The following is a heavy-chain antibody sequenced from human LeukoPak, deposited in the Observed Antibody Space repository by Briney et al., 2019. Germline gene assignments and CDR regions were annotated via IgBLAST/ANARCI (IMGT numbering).Heavy chain of an antibody. CDR1: GGTFSSYA. V-gene: IGHV1-69*13. D-gene: IGHD3-22*01. J-gene: IGHJ5*02. Sequence: ASVKVSCKASGGTFSSYAISWVRQAPGQGLEWMGGIIPIFGTANYAQKFQGRVTITADESTSTAYMELSSLRSEDTAVYYCARSGNYDSSDYLGDWFDPWGQGTLVTVSS. CDR2: IIPIFGTA. CDR3: ARSGNYDSSDYLGDWFDP.